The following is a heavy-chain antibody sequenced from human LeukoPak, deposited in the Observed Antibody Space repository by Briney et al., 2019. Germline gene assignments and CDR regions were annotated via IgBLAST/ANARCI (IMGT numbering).Heavy chain of an antibody. D-gene: IGHD5-24*01. V-gene: IGHV1-69*01. CDR1: GGTFSSYA. CDR2: IIPIFGTA. CDR3: ARVVMATINYYYYYMDV. J-gene: IGHJ6*03. Sequence: ASVTVSCKASGGTFSSYAISWVRQAPGQGLEWMGGIIPIFGTANYAQKFQGRVTITADESTSTAYMELSSLRSEDTAVYYCARVVMATINYYYYYMDVWGKGTTVTVSS.